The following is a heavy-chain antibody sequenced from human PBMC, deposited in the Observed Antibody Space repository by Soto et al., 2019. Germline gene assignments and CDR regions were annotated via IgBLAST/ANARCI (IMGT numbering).Heavy chain of an antibody. V-gene: IGHV3-23*01. J-gene: IGHJ4*02. CDR3: AKEVIAARPYYFDY. CDR2: ISASGAYT. Sequence: PGGSLRLSCAASGFTFSSYAVGWARQTPGKGLEWVSTISASGAYTYYADSVKGRFTISRDNSKNTLYLQMRSLRAGDTATYYCAKEVIAARPYYFDYWGQGTLVTVSS. CDR1: GFTFSSYA. D-gene: IGHD6-6*01.